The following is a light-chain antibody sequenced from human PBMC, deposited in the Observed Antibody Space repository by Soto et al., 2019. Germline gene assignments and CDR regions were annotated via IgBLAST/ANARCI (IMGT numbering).Light chain of an antibody. CDR3: QSYDSSLNGVV. Sequence: QSVLTQPPSVSGAPGQRVTISCTGSSSNIGAGYDVHWYQQLPGTAPKLLIYGNSNRPSGVPDRFSGSKSGTLASLAITGLQAEDEADYYCQSYDSSLNGVVFGGGTKLTVL. J-gene: IGLJ2*01. CDR1: SSNIGAGYD. CDR2: GNS. V-gene: IGLV1-40*01.